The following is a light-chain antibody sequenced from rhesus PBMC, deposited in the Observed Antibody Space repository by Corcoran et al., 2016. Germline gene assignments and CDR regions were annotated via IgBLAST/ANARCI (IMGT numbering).Light chain of an antibody. CDR1: SSDIGTYNY. CDR3: SSYAGRNTYI. V-gene: IGLV2-32*02. J-gene: IGLJ1*01. CDR2: EVT. Sequence: QAALTQPPSVSGSPGQSVTISCTGTSSDIGTYNYVSWYQQHPGTVPKLIIYEVTKRPSRVSDRFSGSKSGSTASLTISGLQAEDEADYHCSSYAGRNTYIFGTGTRLTVL.